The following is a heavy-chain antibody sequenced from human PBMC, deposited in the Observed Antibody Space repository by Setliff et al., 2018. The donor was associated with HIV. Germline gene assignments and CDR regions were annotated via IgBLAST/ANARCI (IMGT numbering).Heavy chain of an antibody. CDR3: ARGYTSGYLDY. V-gene: IGHV4-38-2*02. CDR1: DYAFTAGYL. CDR2: IHHSGSS. J-gene: IGHJ4*02. Sequence: SETLSLTCSVSDYAFTAGYLWGWFRQPPGKGLEWIASIHHSGSSYYLPSLRSRVTISVNTSKNQFSLNLGSVTAADTAVYYCARGYTSGYLDYWGQGSLVTVSS. D-gene: IGHD6-19*01.